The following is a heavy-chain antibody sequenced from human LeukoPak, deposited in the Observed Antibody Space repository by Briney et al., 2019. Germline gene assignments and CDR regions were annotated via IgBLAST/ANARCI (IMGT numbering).Heavy chain of an antibody. CDR3: ARGTRIVVVVAAID. V-gene: IGHV3-30-3*01. D-gene: IGHD2-15*01. CDR2: ISYDGSNK. J-gene: IGHJ4*02. CDR1: GFTFSSYA. Sequence: GGSLRVSCAASGFTFSSYAMHWVRQAPGKGLEWVAVISYDGSNKYYADSVKGRFTISRDNSKNTLYLQMNSLRAEDTAVYYCARGTRIVVVVAAIDWGQGTLVTVSS.